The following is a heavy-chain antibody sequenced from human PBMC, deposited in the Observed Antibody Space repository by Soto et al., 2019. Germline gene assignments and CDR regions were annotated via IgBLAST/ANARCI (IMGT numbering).Heavy chain of an antibody. V-gene: IGHV4-59*01. CDR1: GGSISSYY. CDR2: IYYSGST. CDR3: ARVMSDCSGGSCYFDAFDI. Sequence: SETLSLTCSVSGGSISSYYWSLFRQPPGKGLQWIGYIYYSGSTNYNPSLESRVTISVDTSKNQFSLNLSSVTAADTAVYYCARVMSDCSGGSCYFDAFDIWGQGTMVT. J-gene: IGHJ3*02. D-gene: IGHD2-15*01.